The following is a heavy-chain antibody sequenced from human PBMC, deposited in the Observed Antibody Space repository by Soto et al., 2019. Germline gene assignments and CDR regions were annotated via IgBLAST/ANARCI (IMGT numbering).Heavy chain of an antibody. CDR1: GGSISSSSYY. J-gene: IGHJ4*02. Sequence: PSETLSLTCTVSGGSISSSSYYWGWIRQPPGKGLEWIGSISYSGSTYYNPSLKSRVTISADTSKNQFSLKLSSVTAADTALFYCARQSKRGNSPRGFDYWGQGTLVTVSS. CDR3: ARQSKRGNSPRGFDY. D-gene: IGHD1-7*01. CDR2: ISYSGST. V-gene: IGHV4-39*01.